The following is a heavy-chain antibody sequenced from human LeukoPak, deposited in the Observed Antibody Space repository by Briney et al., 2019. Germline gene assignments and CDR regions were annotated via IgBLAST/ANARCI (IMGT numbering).Heavy chain of an antibody. D-gene: IGHD6-19*01. CDR2: ISYDGSNK. V-gene: IGHV3-30*18. Sequence: GGSLRLSCAASGFTFSSYGMHWVRQAPGKGLEWVAVISYDGSNKYYADSVKGRFTIPRDNSKNTLYLQMNSLRAEDTAVYYCAKASVAGHYYYGMDVWGQGTTVTVSS. CDR1: GFTFSSYG. CDR3: AKASVAGHYYYGMDV. J-gene: IGHJ6*02.